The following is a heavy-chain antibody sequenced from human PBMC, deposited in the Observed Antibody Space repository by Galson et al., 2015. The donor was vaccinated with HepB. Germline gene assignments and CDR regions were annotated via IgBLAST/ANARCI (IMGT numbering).Heavy chain of an antibody. J-gene: IGHJ3*01. V-gene: IGHV4-59*01. D-gene: IGHD6-19*01. CDR3: ARVVGQWLIHDAFDL. Sequence: ETLSLTCAVSGGSMNDYYWTWIRQPPGKGLEWIGHVYYTGSTQYNPSLKSRVTISVDTSKNQFSPKLTSLTVADTAVYFCARVVGQWLIHDAFDLWGQGTLVTVSS. CDR2: VYYTGST. CDR1: GGSMNDYY.